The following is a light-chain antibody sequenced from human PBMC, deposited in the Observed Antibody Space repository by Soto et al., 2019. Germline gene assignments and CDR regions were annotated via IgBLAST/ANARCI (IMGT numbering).Light chain of an antibody. CDR2: EVI. CDR3: SSYAGSNTPYV. J-gene: IGLJ1*01. Sequence: QSALSQPPSASGSPGQSFTISCTGTSSDVGGYNYVSWYQQHPGKAPKLLIYEVIKRPSGVPDRFSASRSGNTASLTVSGLQAEDEADYYCSSYAGSNTPYVFGTGTKVTVL. CDR1: SSDVGGYNY. V-gene: IGLV2-8*01.